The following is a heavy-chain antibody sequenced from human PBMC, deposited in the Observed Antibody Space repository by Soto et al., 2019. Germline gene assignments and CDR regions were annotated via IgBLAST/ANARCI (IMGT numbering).Heavy chain of an antibody. J-gene: IGHJ4*02. CDR3: ANRPRYFPFDY. CDR2: ISASGGDS. D-gene: IGHD2-21*01. V-gene: IGHV3-23*01. CDR1: GFTFSNYA. Sequence: EVQLLESGGGLVQPGGSLRVSCVASGFTFSNYAMNWVRQAPGKGLEWVSGISASGGDSYYGDSVKGRFTISRDNSKNTVYLQMNSLTADDTAVYYCANRPRYFPFDYWGQGTLVTVSS.